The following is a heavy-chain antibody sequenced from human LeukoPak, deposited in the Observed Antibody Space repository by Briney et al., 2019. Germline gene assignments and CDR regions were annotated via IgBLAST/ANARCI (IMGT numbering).Heavy chain of an antibody. CDR2: IKQDGSEK. J-gene: IGHJ4*02. V-gene: IGHV3-7*01. CDR3: ARTRYYYDSSGYFDY. CDR1: GFTFSSYW. Sequence: GSLRLSCAASGFTFSSYWMSWVRQAPGKGLEWVANIKQDGSEKYYVDSVKGRLTISRDNAKNSLYLQMNSLRAEDTAVYYCARTRYYYDSSGYFDYWGQGTLVTVSS. D-gene: IGHD3-22*01.